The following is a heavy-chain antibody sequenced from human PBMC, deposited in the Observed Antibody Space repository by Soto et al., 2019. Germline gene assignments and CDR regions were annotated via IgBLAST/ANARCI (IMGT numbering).Heavy chain of an antibody. J-gene: IGHJ4*02. Sequence: SETLSLTCAVYGVSISSYYWSWIRQPPGKGLEWIGYIYYSGSTNYNPSLKSRVTISVDTSKNQFSLKLSSVTAADTAVYYCARTYSSSSEVNFDYWGQGTLVTVSS. D-gene: IGHD6-6*01. CDR1: GVSISSYY. CDR2: IYYSGST. V-gene: IGHV4-59*13. CDR3: ARTYSSSSEVNFDY.